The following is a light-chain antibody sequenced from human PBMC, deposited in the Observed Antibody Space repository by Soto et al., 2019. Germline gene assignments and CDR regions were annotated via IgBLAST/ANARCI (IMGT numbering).Light chain of an antibody. J-gene: IGKJ1*01. CDR2: GAS. V-gene: IGKV3-20*01. CDR1: QSVSSSY. CDR3: HQYGSSPWT. Sequence: EIVLTQSPGTLSLSPGERATLSCRASQSVSSSYLAWYQQKPGQAPRLLIYGASTRATGIPARFSGSGSGTEFTLTISSLQSEDFAVYYCHQYGSSPWTFGQGTKVDNK.